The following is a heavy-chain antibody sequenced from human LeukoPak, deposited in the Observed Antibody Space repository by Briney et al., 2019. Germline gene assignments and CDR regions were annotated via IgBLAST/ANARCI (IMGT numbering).Heavy chain of an antibody. V-gene: IGHV4-39*07. Sequence: SETLSLTCTVSGGSISSSSYYWGWIRQPPGKGLEWIGSIYYSGSTYYNPSLKSRVTISVDTSKNQFSLKLSSVTAADTAVYYCARDPALYDSSGYWDFNYYYYYGMDVWGQGTTVTVSS. CDR1: GGSISSSSYY. D-gene: IGHD3-22*01. CDR2: IYYSGST. J-gene: IGHJ6*02. CDR3: ARDPALYDSSGYWDFNYYYYYGMDV.